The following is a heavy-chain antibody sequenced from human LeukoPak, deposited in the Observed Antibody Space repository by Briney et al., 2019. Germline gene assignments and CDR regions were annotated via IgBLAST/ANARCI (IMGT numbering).Heavy chain of an antibody. D-gene: IGHD5-12*01. CDR2: IWYDGSNI. V-gene: IGHV3-33*01. CDR1: GFMFSDYG. CDR3: ARDQWLQGTFDY. Sequence: GRSLRLSCAASGFMFSDYGMHWVRQAPGKGLEWVAAIWYDGSNIFYADSVKGRFTISRDNAKNSPYLQMNSLRAEDTAVYYCARDQWLQGTFDYWGQGTLVTVSS. J-gene: IGHJ4*02.